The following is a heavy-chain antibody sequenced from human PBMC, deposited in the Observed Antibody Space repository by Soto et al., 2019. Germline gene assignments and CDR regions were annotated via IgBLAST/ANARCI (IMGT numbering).Heavy chain of an antibody. CDR1: GGSFSGYY. CDR3: ASEYYYGSGTDF. Sequence: SETLSLTCAVYGGSFSGYYWTWIRQPPGTGLEWIGYIYHSGSTYYNPSLKSRVTISVDRSKNQFSLKLSSVTAADTAVYYCASEYYYGSGTDFWGQGTLVTVSS. J-gene: IGHJ4*02. CDR2: IYHSGST. D-gene: IGHD3-10*01. V-gene: IGHV4-34*01.